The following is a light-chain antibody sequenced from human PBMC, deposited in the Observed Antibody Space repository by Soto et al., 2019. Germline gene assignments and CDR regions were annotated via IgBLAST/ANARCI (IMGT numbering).Light chain of an antibody. J-gene: IGKJ1*01. V-gene: IGKV3-11*01. CDR2: DAS. Sequence: EIVLTQSSATLSLSPGERATLSCVASQSVSSYLAWYQQKPGQAPRLLIYDASNRATGIPARFSGSGSGTDFTLTISSLEPEDFAVYYCQQRSNWPPTTFGQGTRWIS. CDR3: QQRSNWPPTT. CDR1: QSVSSY.